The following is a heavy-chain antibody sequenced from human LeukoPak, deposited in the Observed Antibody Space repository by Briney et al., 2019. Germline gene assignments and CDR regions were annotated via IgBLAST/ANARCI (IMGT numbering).Heavy chain of an antibody. J-gene: IGHJ4*02. CDR2: ISSSSSYI. V-gene: IGHV3-21*01. Sequence: GGSLRLSCAASGFTFSSYSMNWVRQAPGKGLEGVSSISSSSSYIYYADSVKGRFTISRDNAKNSLYLQMNSLRAEDTAVYYCARAPLYDYVWGTEYYFDYWGQGTXVTVXS. CDR1: GFTFSSYS. D-gene: IGHD3-16*01. CDR3: ARAPLYDYVWGTEYYFDY.